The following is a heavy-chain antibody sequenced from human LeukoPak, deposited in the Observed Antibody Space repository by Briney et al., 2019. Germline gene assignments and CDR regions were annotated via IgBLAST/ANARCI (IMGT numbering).Heavy chain of an antibody. CDR2: INHSGST. D-gene: IGHD4-17*01. J-gene: IGHJ4*02. V-gene: IGHV4-34*01. CDR1: GGSFSGYY. CDR3: ARYGDYMYYFDY. Sequence: PSETLSLTCAVYGGSFSGYYWSWIRQPPGKGLEWIGEINHSGSTNYNPSLKSRVTISVDTSKNQFSLKLSSVTAADTAVYYCARYGDYMYYFDYWGQGTLVTVSS.